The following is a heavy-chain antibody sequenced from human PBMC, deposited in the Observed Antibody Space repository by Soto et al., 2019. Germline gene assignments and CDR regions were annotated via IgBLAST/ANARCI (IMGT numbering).Heavy chain of an antibody. J-gene: IGHJ6*02. Sequence: SGPTLVNPTQTLTLTCTFSGLSLSTSGVSVGWIRQPPGKALEWLGLIYWDDDKRYSPSLESRLTITKDTSKNQVVLTMSNVDPVDTGKYYCANFHSERGYSYGMDVWGQGTTVTVSS. V-gene: IGHV2-5*02. CDR2: IYWDDDK. CDR3: ANFHSERGYSYGMDV. CDR1: GLSLSTSGVS. D-gene: IGHD1-1*01.